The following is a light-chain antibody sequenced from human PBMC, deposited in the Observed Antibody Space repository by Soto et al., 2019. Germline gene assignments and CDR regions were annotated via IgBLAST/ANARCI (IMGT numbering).Light chain of an antibody. CDR1: QSISRW. CDR2: DAS. V-gene: IGKV1-5*01. Sequence: DIQMTQSPSTLSASLGDRVTITFRASQSISRWLAWYQQRPGRAPQLLIYDASDLESGVPSRFSGSGSGTEFTLTISSLQPDDSATYFCQQYSTYWTFGQGTKVDI. J-gene: IGKJ1*01. CDR3: QQYSTYWT.